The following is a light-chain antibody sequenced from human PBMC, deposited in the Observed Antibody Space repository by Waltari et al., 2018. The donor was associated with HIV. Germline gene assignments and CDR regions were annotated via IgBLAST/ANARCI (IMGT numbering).Light chain of an antibody. CDR2: KDS. CDR1: ALPKQY. CDR3: QSPDSGTYVV. V-gene: IGLV3-25*03. Sequence: SYDLTQPPSVSVSPGQTARITCSGDALPKQYACWYQQKPGQAPVRVIYKDSERPSGIPERFSGSSSGTTVTLTISGVQAVDEADYYCQSPDSGTYVVFGGGTKLTVL. J-gene: IGLJ2*01.